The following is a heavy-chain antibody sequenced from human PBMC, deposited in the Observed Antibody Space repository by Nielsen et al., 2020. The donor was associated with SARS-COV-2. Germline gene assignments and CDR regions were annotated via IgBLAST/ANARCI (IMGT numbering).Heavy chain of an antibody. D-gene: IGHD1-26*01. CDR2: IYSGGST. J-gene: IGHJ4*02. CDR3: ARATWELLDY. Sequence: GVLKISCAASGFTVSSNYMSWVRQAPGKGLEWVSVIYSGGSTYYADSVKGRFTISRDNSKNTLYLQMNSLRAEDTAVYYCARATWELLDYWGQGTLVTVSS. V-gene: IGHV3-53*01. CDR1: GFTVSSNY.